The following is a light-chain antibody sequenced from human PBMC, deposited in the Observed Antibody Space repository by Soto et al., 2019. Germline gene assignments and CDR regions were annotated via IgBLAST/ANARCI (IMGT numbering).Light chain of an antibody. CDR3: QQHNQWPIT. CDR1: QSVNSY. J-gene: IGKJ5*01. V-gene: IGKV3-11*01. CDR2: DAS. Sequence: EIVLTQSPATLSLSPGERATLSCRASQSVNSYLAWYQQKPGLAPRLLIYDASTRATGIPDRFSGSGSGTEFTLTINSLQSEDSAVYYCQQHNQWPITFGQGTRLEIK.